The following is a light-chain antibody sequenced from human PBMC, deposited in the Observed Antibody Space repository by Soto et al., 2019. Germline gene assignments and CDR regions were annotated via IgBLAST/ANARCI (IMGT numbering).Light chain of an antibody. CDR2: GNS. CDR1: SSNIGAGYD. CDR3: QSYDSGLSTYV. V-gene: IGLV1-40*01. J-gene: IGLJ1*01. Sequence: SVLTQPPSVSGAPGHRVTISCTGSSSNIGAGYDVHWYQQFPGTAPKLLIFGNSDRPSGVPDRFSGSKSGTSASLAITGLQAEDEADYFCQSYDSGLSTYVFGTGTKVTVL.